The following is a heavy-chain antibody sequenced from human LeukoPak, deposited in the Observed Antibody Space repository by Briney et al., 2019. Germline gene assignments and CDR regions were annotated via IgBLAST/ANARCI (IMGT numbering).Heavy chain of an antibody. CDR3: ARVRGYRFLEWLFLDY. J-gene: IGHJ4*02. CDR1: GGTFSSYA. Sequence: AASVKVSCKASGGTFSSYAISWVRQAPGQGLEWMGGIIPIFGTANYAQKFQGRVTITVDESTSTAYMELSSLRSEDTAVYYCARVRGYRFLEWLFLDYWGQGTLVTVSS. CDR2: IIPIFGTA. D-gene: IGHD3-3*01. V-gene: IGHV1-69*13.